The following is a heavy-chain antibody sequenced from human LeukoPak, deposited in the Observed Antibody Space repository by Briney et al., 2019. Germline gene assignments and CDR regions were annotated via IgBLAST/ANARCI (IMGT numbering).Heavy chain of an antibody. J-gene: IGHJ3*02. CDR2: INPSGGST. Sequence: ASVKVSCKASGYIFTTYYMHWVRQAPGQGLEWMGIINPSGGSTSYAQKFQGRVTMTRDTSTSTVYMELSSLRSEDTAVYYCARAQHDAFDIWGQGTMVTVSS. D-gene: IGHD2-2*01. V-gene: IGHV1-46*01. CDR3: ARAQHDAFDI. CDR1: GYIFTTYY.